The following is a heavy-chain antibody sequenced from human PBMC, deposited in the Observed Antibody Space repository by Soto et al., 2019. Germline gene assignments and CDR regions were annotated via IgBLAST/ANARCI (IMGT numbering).Heavy chain of an antibody. J-gene: IGHJ4*02. CDR2: IRNKANSYTT. V-gene: IGHV3-72*01. CDR1: GFPFSDDD. D-gene: IGHD2-15*01. Sequence: GGSLILSCAAFGFPFSDDDMDWVRQAPGKGLEWVGRIRNKANSYTTEYAASVKGRFTVSRDDSKKSLFLQMNSLKTEDTAVYYCIREGFCTGGSCYSSYLDFGGKGTLVTVSS. CDR3: IREGFCTGGSCYSSYLDF.